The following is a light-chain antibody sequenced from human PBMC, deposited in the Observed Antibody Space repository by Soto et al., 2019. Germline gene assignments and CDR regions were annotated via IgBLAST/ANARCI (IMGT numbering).Light chain of an antibody. V-gene: IGKV3-15*01. J-gene: IGKJ1*01. CDR3: QQYNYWPPWT. CDR1: QSVGSN. Sequence: EIVMTQSPATLSVSPGERATLSCRVSQSVGSNLAWYQQKPGQAPRLLIYGASTRATGIPARFSGSGSGTEFTLTISSLQSEDSAVYYCQQYNYWPPWTFGQGTKVEIK. CDR2: GAS.